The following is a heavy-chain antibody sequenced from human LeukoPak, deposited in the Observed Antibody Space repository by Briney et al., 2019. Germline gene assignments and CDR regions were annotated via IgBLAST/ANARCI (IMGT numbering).Heavy chain of an antibody. CDR1: GGSISSYY. CDR3: ARDSHMYLRAFDI. CDR2: IYYSGST. D-gene: IGHD2-2*01. V-gene: IGHV4-59*01. J-gene: IGHJ3*02. Sequence: SENLSLTCTVSGGSISSYYWSWIRQPPGKGLEWIGYIYYSGSTNYNPSLKSRVTISVDTSKNQFSLKLSSVTAADTAVFYCARDSHMYLRAFDIWGQGTMVTVSS.